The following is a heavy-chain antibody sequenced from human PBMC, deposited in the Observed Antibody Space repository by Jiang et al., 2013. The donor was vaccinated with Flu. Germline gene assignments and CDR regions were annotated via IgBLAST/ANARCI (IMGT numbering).Heavy chain of an antibody. CDR2: INPSGGIA. CDR3: ATGATVIRGVTRFDF. CDR1: GYTFTNYY. D-gene: IGHD3-10*01. Sequence: KPGASVKVSCRASGYTFTNYYMHWVRQAPGQGLDWMGIINPSGGIATYAQKFQGRVTMTRDASTNTVYMELSSLRSDDTAVYYCATGATVIRGVTRFDFWGQGTLVTVSS. V-gene: IGHV1-46*03. J-gene: IGHJ4*02.